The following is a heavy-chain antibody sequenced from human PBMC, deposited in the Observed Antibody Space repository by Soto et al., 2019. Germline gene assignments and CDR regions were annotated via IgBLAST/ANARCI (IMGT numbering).Heavy chain of an antibody. CDR2: VYWDDSK. J-gene: IGHJ4*02. CDR3: AHCRGGVASF. D-gene: IGHD2-2*01. Sequence: QITLNESGPTLVKPTQTLTLTCTFSGFSLSTRDVGVGWIRQPPGEALEWLGVVYWDDSKTYSPSLESRVTIPKDTSKNQVVLRMTKMDPVDTATYYCAHCRGGVASFWGQGTLVTVSS. CDR1: GFSLSTRDVG. V-gene: IGHV2-5*02.